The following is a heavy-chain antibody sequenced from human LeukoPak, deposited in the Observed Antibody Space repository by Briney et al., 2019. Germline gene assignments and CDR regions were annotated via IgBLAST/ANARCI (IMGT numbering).Heavy chain of an antibody. CDR3: ARERNFNDFWSGSSLDTFDI. J-gene: IGHJ3*02. Sequence: SQTLSLTCTVSGGSISSYSWSWIRQPAGKGLEWIGRFYTSGSTNYNPSLKSRVTMSVDTSKNQFSLKLSSVTAADTAVYYCARERNFNDFWSGSSLDTFDIWGQGTMVTVSS. CDR1: GGSISSYS. CDR2: FYTSGST. D-gene: IGHD3-3*01. V-gene: IGHV4-4*07.